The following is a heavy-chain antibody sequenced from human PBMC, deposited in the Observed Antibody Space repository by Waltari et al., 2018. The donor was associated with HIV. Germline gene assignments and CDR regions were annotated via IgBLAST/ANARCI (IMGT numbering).Heavy chain of an antibody. Sequence: QIQLVESGGEMKKTGASVKVSCKASGYSFRSYSISWVRQAPGQGLEWMGWIIGYNYNTKYAEKFQGRYTMTTDTSTSTAYMELRNLRSDDTAMYYCARVESMLRVVHFDYWGQGTLVTVSS. CDR3: ARVESMLRVVHFDY. CDR2: IIGYNYNT. V-gene: IGHV1-18*04. D-gene: IGHD3-16*01. CDR1: GYSFRSYS. J-gene: IGHJ4*02.